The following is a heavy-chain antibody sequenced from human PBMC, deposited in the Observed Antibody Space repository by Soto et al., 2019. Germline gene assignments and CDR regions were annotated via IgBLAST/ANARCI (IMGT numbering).Heavy chain of an antibody. J-gene: IGHJ6*02. D-gene: IGHD2-2*01. CDR1: GFTFSSYG. CDR3: AKGGPTGLGYQLLMDV. V-gene: IGHV3-30*18. Sequence: GGSLRLSCAASGFTFSSYGMHWVRQAPGKGLEWVAVISYDGSNKYYADSVKGRFTISRDNSKNTLYLQMNSLRAEDTAVYYCAKGGPTGLGYQLLMDVWGQGTTVTAP. CDR2: ISYDGSNK.